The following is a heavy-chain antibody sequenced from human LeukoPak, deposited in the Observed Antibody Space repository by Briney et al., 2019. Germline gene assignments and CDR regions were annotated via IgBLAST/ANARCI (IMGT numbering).Heavy chain of an antibody. V-gene: IGHV1-18*01. J-gene: IGHJ3*02. CDR2: ISAYNGNT. CDR3: ARNQDSSGYWDDAFDI. Sequence: ASVKVSCKASGYTFTSYGISWVRQAPGQGLEWMGWISAYNGNTNYAQKLQGRVTMTTDTSTSTAYMEPRSLRSDDTAVYYCARNQDSSGYWDDAFDIWGQGTMVTVSS. CDR1: GYTFTSYG. D-gene: IGHD3-22*01.